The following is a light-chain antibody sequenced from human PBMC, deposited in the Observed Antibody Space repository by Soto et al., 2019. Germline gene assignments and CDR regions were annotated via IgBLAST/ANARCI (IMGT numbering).Light chain of an antibody. CDR1: QSVRNN. CDR3: QQYDNWPLT. CDR2: GAS. J-gene: IGKJ4*01. Sequence: EIVMTQSPATLSVSPGERATLSCRASQSVRNNLAWYQQKSGQAPRLLIYGASTRANCIPASFSGGGSGKVFPLTIGSLQSEDFAVFYCQQYDNWPLTFGGGTKV. V-gene: IGKV3-15*01.